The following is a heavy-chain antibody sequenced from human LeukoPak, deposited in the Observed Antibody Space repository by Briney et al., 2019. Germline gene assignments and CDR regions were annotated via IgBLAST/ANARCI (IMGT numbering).Heavy chain of an antibody. CDR1: GFTFSSYA. CDR3: AREYSSSWSYFDY. CDR2: ISGSGGST. D-gene: IGHD6-13*01. V-gene: IGHV3-23*01. J-gene: IGHJ4*02. Sequence: GGSLRLSCAASGFTFSSYAMSWVRQAPGKGLEWVSAISGSGGSTYYADSVKGRFTISRGNSKNTLYLQMNSLRAEDTAVYYCAREYSSSWSYFDYWGQGTLVTVSS.